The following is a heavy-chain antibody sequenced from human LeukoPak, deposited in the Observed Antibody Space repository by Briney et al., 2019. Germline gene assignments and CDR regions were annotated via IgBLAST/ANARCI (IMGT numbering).Heavy chain of an antibody. D-gene: IGHD2-15*01. V-gene: IGHV3-48*03. CDR3: AREYCSGGSCYFDY. Sequence: GGSVRLSCAASGFTFSSYEMNWVRQAPGKGLEWVSYISSSGSTIYYADSVKGRFTIPRDNAKNSLYLQMNSLRAEDTAVYYCAREYCSGGSCYFDYWGQGTLVTVSS. J-gene: IGHJ4*02. CDR2: ISSSGSTI. CDR1: GFTFSSYE.